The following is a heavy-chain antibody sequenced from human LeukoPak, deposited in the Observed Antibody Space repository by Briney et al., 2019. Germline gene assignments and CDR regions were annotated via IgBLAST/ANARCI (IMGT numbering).Heavy chain of an antibody. CDR1: GFVFDDYT. D-gene: IGHD1-26*01. CDR3: AKEVSGGSYYEWVDY. J-gene: IGHJ4*02. CDR2: ISWDGIIS. V-gene: IGHV3-43*01. Sequence: GGSLRLSCAPSGFVFDDYTMHWVRQVPGKGLEWVTLISWDGIISYYADSVKGRFTVPRDNSKNSLFLQMKSLRSEDSGLYYCAKEVSGGSYYEWVDYWGQGTLVTVSS.